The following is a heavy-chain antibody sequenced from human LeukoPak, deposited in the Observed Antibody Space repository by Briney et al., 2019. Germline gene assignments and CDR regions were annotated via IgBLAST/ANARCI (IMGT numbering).Heavy chain of an antibody. V-gene: IGHV4-39*07. Sequence: SETLSLTCTVSGGSISSSSYYWGWIRQPPGKGLEWIGSIYYSGSTYYNPSLKSRVTISVDTSKNQFSLKLSSVTAADTAVYYCAREFRYSRVDYWGQGTLVTVSS. CDR2: IYYSGST. J-gene: IGHJ4*02. D-gene: IGHD2-15*01. CDR1: GGSISSSSYY. CDR3: AREFRYSRVDY.